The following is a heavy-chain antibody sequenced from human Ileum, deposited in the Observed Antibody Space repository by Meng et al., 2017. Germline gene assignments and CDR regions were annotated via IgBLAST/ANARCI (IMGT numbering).Heavy chain of an antibody. D-gene: IGHD3-22*01. CDR2: INTNTGNP. V-gene: IGHV7-4-1*02. J-gene: IGHJ4*02. CDR3: ARVGDYYGSSGYPYYFDY. Sequence: ASVKVSCKASGYTFTSYAMNWVRQAPGQGLEWMGWINTNTGNPTYDQGFTGRFVFSLDTSVSTAYLQISSLKAEDTAVYYCARVGDYYGSSGYPYYFDYWGQGTLVTVSS. CDR1: GYTFTSYA.